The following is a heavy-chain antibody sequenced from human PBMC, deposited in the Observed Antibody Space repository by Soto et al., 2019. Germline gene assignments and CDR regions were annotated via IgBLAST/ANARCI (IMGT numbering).Heavy chain of an antibody. CDR2: ISGSGGIT. J-gene: IGHJ4*02. D-gene: IGHD2-21*02. Sequence: GGSLRLSCVASGFTFSSYAMNWVRQAPGKGLEWVSGISGSGGITYDSDSVKGRFTISRDNSKNTLYLQMSSLRAEDTAVYYCAKGGGVVTAIPFDYWGQGTLVTVSS. CDR3: AKGGGVVTAIPFDY. CDR1: GFTFSSYA. V-gene: IGHV3-23*01.